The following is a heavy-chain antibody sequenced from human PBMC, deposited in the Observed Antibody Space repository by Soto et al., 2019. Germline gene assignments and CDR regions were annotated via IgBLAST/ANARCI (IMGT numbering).Heavy chain of an antibody. J-gene: IGHJ4*02. CDR1: GGSFSGYY. V-gene: IGHV4-34*01. Sequence: SETLSLTCAVYGGSFSGYYWSWIRQPPGKGLEWIGEINHSGSTNYNPSLKSRVTISVDTSKNQFSLKLSSVTAADTAVYYCARGPGGRSSQLFDYWGKGTLVTVSS. CDR3: ARGPGGRSSQLFDY. CDR2: INHSGST. D-gene: IGHD6-6*01.